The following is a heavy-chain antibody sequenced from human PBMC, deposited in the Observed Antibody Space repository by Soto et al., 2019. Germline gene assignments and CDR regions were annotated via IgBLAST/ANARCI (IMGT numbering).Heavy chain of an antibody. D-gene: IGHD6-13*01. CDR2: ISSSGSTI. V-gene: IGHV3-11*01. CDR1: GFTFSDYY. Sequence: GGSLRLSCAASGFTFSDYYMSWIRQAPGKGLEWVSYISSSGSTIYYAGSVKGRFTISRDNAKNSLYLQMNSLRAEDTAVYYCARAGAAADLTPYYCYGMDVWGQGTTVTVSS. CDR3: ARAGAAADLTPYYCYGMDV. J-gene: IGHJ6*02.